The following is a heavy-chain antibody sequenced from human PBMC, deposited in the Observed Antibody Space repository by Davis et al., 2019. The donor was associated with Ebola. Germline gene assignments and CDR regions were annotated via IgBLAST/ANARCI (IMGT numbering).Heavy chain of an antibody. D-gene: IGHD6-6*01. CDR3: AFGGSSSMYWFDP. V-gene: IGHV1-18*01. CDR1: GYTFTSYG. Sequence: ASVKVSCKASGYTFTSYGISWVRQAPGQGLEWMGWISAYNGNTNYAQKLQGRVTMTTGTSTSTAYMELRSLRSDETAVYYCAFGGSSSMYWFDPWGQGTLVTVSS. CDR2: ISAYNGNT. J-gene: IGHJ5*02.